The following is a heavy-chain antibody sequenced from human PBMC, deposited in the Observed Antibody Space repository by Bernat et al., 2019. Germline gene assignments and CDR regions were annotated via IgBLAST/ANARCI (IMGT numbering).Heavy chain of an antibody. D-gene: IGHD2-21*01. CDR1: GFTFSSYS. Sequence: EVQLVESGGGLVKPGGSLRLSCAASGFTFSSYSMNWVRQAPGKGLEWVASISSSSSYIYYADSVKGRFTISRDNAKNSLYLQMNGLRAEDTAMYYCAKARGDCRWWCYDYWGQGTLVTVSS. CDR3: AKARGDCRWWCYDY. CDR2: ISSSSSYI. J-gene: IGHJ4*02. V-gene: IGHV3-21*04.